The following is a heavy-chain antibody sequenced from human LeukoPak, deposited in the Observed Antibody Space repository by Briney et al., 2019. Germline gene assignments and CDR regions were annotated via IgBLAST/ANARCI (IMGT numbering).Heavy chain of an antibody. V-gene: IGHV1-69*13. CDR2: IIPIFGTA. D-gene: IGHD3-22*01. J-gene: IGHJ6*02. CDR1: GGTFSSYA. Sequence: SVKVSCKASGGTFSSYAISWVRQAPGQGLEWMGGIIPIFGTANYAQKFQGRVTITADESTSTAYMELSSLRSEDTAVYYCERAGAQGPYYYDSSGPYYYYGMDVWGQGTTVTVSS. CDR3: ERAGAQGPYYYDSSGPYYYYGMDV.